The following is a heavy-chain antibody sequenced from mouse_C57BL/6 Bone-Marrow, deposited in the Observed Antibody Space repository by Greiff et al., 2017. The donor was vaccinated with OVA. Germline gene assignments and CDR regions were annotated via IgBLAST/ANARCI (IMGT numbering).Heavy chain of an antibody. J-gene: IGHJ1*03. D-gene: IGHD1-1*01. V-gene: IGHV6-3*01. Sequence: EVKVVESGGGLVQPGGSMKLSCVASGFTFSNYWMNWVRQSPEKGLEWVAQIRLKSDNYATHYAESVKGRFTISRDDSKSSVYLQMNNLRAEDTGIYYCKGIIITTVVDWYFDVWGTGTTVTVSS. CDR3: KGIIITTVVDWYFDV. CDR1: GFTFSNYW. CDR2: IRLKSDNYAT.